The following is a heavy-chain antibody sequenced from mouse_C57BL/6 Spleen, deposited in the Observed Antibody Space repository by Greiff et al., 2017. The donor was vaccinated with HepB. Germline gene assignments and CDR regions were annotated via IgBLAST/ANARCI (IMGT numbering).Heavy chain of an antibody. CDR3: ARGGYDYDAYYFDY. Sequence: EVQGVESGPVLVKPGASVKMSCKASGYTFTDYYMNWVKQSHGKSLEWIGVINPYNGGTSYNQKFKGKATLTVDKSSSTAYMELNSLTSEDSAVYYCARGGYDYDAYYFDYWGQGTTLTVSS. D-gene: IGHD2-4*01. V-gene: IGHV1-19*01. J-gene: IGHJ2*01. CDR2: INPYNGGT. CDR1: GYTFTDYY.